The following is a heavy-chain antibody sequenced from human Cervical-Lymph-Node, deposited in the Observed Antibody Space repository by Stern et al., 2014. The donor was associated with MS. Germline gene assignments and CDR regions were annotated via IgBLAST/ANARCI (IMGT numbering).Heavy chain of an antibody. D-gene: IGHD2-8*01. J-gene: IGHJ4*02. CDR1: GFTFSSYG. CDR3: ARDYEDTSMLFDH. V-gene: IGHV3-30*03. CDR2: ISYDGNHK. Sequence: DPLVESGGAVVQPGRSLRLSCAASGFTFSSYGMHWVRQAPGQGLELVTVISYDGNHKYYAASVKGRFTISRDNSKNTLHLQMNSVTPDDTAIYYCARDYEDTSMLFDHWGQGTLVTVSS.